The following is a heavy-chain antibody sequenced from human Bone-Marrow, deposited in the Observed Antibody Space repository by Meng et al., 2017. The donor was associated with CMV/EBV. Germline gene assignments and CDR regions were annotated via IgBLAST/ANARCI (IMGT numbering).Heavy chain of an antibody. CDR2: ISGSGGST. CDR3: TTMLIVGVNRADY. Sequence: GGSLRLSCAASGFTFSSYAMSWVRQAPGKGLEWVSAISGSGGSTYYADSVKGRFTISRDNSKNTLYLQMNSLRAEDTAVYYCTTMLIVGVNRADYWGQGTLVTVSS. CDR1: GFTFSSYA. D-gene: IGHD1-26*01. V-gene: IGHV3-23*01. J-gene: IGHJ4*02.